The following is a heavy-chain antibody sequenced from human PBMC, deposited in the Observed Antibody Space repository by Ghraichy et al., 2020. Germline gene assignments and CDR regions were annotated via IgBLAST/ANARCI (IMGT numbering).Heavy chain of an antibody. CDR3: TRESVSYYDRFDS. D-gene: IGHD1-26*01. V-gene: IGHV3-48*02. J-gene: IGHJ4*02. CDR1: GFTFRSYS. Sequence: GGSLRLSCAASGFTFRSYSLNWVRQAPGKGLEWVAYISVGGTTIHYADSVRGRFTISRDDAKSSLSLQMNGLRDEDTAVYYCTRESVSYYDRFDSWGQGTLVTVSS. CDR2: ISVGGTTI.